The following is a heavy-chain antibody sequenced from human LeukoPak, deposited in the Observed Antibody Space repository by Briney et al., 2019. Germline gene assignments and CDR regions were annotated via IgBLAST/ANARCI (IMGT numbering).Heavy chain of an antibody. V-gene: IGHV3-30-3*01. D-gene: IGHD5-18*01. CDR1: RFTFSNYA. Sequence: PSWSLTQSFAASRFTFSNYAMHWVRQAPAKGLEWVAVISYDGSNKYYADSVKGRFTISRDNSKNTLYLQMNSLRAEDTAVYYCARDIQLWDYWGQGTLVTVSS. J-gene: IGHJ4*02. CDR2: ISYDGSNK. CDR3: ARDIQLWDY.